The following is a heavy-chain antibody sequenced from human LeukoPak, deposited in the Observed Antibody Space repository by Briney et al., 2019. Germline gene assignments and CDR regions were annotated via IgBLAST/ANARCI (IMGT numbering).Heavy chain of an antibody. CDR1: RFTFSSYW. J-gene: IGHJ4*02. CDR2: IKQDGSER. CDR3: ARISSSWSPPFDY. Sequence: GGSLRLSCAAPRFTFSSYWMSSVRQAPGRGLEWVANIKQDGSERYYVDSVKGRFTISRDNAKNSLYLQMNSLRAGDTAVYYCARISSSWSPPFDYWGQGTLVTVSS. D-gene: IGHD6-13*01. V-gene: IGHV3-7*01.